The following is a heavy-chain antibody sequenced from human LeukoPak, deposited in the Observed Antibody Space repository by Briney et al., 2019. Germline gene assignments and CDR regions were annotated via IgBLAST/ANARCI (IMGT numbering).Heavy chain of an antibody. D-gene: IGHD1-1*01. Sequence: GRSLRLSCAASGFTFSSYGMHWGRQAPGKGLEWVAVIWYDGSNEYYADSVKGRFTISRDNSKNTLYLQMNSLIAEDTAVYYCASQHKPRNERYYGMDVWGQGILVTVAS. CDR1: GFTFSSYG. V-gene: IGHV3-33*01. J-gene: IGHJ6*02. CDR2: IWYDGSNE. CDR3: ASQHKPRNERYYGMDV.